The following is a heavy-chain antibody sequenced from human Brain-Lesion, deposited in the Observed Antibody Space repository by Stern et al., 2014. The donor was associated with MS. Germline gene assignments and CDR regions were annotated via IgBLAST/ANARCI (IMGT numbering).Heavy chain of an antibody. J-gene: IGHJ4*02. V-gene: IGHV1-24*01. CDR1: GYTLTELT. Sequence: QLQLVQSGAELKKPGAPLKVSCKVSGYTLTELTMHWVRQAPSKGLEWMGGFDPEDGETIYAQKCQGRVTMTEDTSTDTAYMELSSLRSEDTAVYYCATLSPGAGGNYYRHFDYWGQGTLVTVSS. D-gene: IGHD1-26*01. CDR2: FDPEDGET. CDR3: ATLSPGAGGNYYRHFDY.